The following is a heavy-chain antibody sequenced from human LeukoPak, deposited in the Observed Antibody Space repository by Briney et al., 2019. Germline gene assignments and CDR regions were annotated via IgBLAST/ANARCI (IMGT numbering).Heavy chain of an antibody. D-gene: IGHD6-13*01. CDR1: GFTVSSNY. CDR2: IYSGGST. CDR3: TTGIAAAGTNY. V-gene: IGHV3-66*01. J-gene: IGHJ4*02. Sequence: AGGSLRLSCAASGFTVSSNYMSWVRQAPRKGLEWVSVIYSGGSTYYADSVKGRFTISRDNSKNTLYLQMNSLKTEDTAVYYCTTGIAAAGTNYWGQGTLVTVSS.